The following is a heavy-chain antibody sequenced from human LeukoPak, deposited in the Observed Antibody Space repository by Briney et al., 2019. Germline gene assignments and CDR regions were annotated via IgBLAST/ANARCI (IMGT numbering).Heavy chain of an antibody. CDR1: GFTFSTYG. Sequence: PGGSLRLSCAASGFTFSTYGMHWVRQAPGKGLEWVAVIWYDGSNKYYADSVKGRFTISRDNSKNTLYLQMNSLRAEDTAVYYCARVGGGSYYYGMDVWGQGTTVTVSS. V-gene: IGHV3-33*01. CDR2: IWYDGSNK. J-gene: IGHJ6*02. CDR3: ARVGGGSYYYGMDV. D-gene: IGHD1-26*01.